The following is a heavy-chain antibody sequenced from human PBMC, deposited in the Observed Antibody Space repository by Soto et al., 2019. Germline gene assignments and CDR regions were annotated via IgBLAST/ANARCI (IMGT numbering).Heavy chain of an antibody. CDR2: INHSGST. V-gene: IGHV4-34*01. Sequence: QVQLQQWGAGLLKPSETLSLTCAVYGGSFSGYYWSWIRQPPGKGLEWIGEINHSGSTNYNPSLKSRVTIAVATSKNQFSLKLSSVTAADTAVYDCARGGGSWYRGDYYYYGMDVWGQGTTVTVSS. CDR1: GGSFSGYY. D-gene: IGHD6-13*01. J-gene: IGHJ6*02. CDR3: ARGGGSWYRGDYYYYGMDV.